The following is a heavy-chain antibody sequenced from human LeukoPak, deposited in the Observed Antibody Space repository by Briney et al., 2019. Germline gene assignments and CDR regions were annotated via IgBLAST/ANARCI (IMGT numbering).Heavy chain of an antibody. J-gene: IGHJ4*02. CDR1: GFTVSSNY. D-gene: IGHD4-17*01. CDR2: IYSGGST. V-gene: IGHV3-66*01. Sequence: GGSLRLSCAASGFTVSSNYMSWVRQAPGKGLEWVSVIYSGGSTYYADSVKGRFTISRDNSKNTLYLQMNSLRAEDTAVYYCARTPGFLYYGDAIIDYWGQGTLVTVSS. CDR3: ARTPGFLYYGDAIIDY.